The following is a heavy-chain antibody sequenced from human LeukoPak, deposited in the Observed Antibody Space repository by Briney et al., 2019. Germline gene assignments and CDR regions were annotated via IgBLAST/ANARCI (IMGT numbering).Heavy chain of an antibody. CDR1: GGSISSYY. Sequence: SETLSLTCTVSGGSISSYYWSWIRQPPGKGLEWIGYIYYSGSTNYNPSLKSRVTISVDTSKNQFSLKLSSATAADTAVYYCAREHVVGATNAFDIWGQGTMVTVSS. CDR2: IYYSGST. J-gene: IGHJ3*02. D-gene: IGHD1-26*01. CDR3: AREHVVGATNAFDI. V-gene: IGHV4-59*08.